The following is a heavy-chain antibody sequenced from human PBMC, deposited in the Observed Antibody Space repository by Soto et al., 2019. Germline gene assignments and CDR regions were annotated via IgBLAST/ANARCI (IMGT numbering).Heavy chain of an antibody. CDR3: ARDLGRLEGPSYSYGITYYYYYGMDV. D-gene: IGHD5-18*01. Sequence: QVQLVESGGGVVQPGRSLRLSCAASGFTFSNYAMHWVRQAPGKGLEWVAVISYDGSNKYYADSVKGRFTISRDNSKNTLYLQMNSLRAEDTAVYYCARDLGRLEGPSYSYGITYYYYYGMDVWGQGTTVTVSS. V-gene: IGHV3-30-3*01. J-gene: IGHJ6*02. CDR1: GFTFSNYA. CDR2: ISYDGSNK.